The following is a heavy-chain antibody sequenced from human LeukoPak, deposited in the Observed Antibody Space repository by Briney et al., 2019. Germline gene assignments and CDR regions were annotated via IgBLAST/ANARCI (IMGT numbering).Heavy chain of an antibody. CDR2: IYGAGAT. V-gene: IGHV3-53*01. J-gene: IGHJ4*02. CDR3: ATLLPASRHYFQN. Sequence: PGGSLRLSGAASGFTVSDSYMSWVRQAPGMGLEWVSVIYGAGATYYADSVKGRFTISRDNSKNTLYLQMTSLRVEDTAFYYCATLLPASRHYFQNWGQGALVTVSS. CDR1: GFTVSDSY. D-gene: IGHD2-15*01.